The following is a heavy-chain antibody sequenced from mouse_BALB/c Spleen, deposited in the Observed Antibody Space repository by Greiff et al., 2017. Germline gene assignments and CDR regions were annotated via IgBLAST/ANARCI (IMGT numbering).Heavy chain of an antibody. CDR3: ARRGGSSPWFAY. V-gene: IGHV1-9*01. CDR1: GYTFSSYW. CDR2: ILPGSGST. Sequence: QVQLQQSGAELMKPGASVKISCKATGYTFSSYWIEWVKQRPGHGLEWIGEILPGSGSTNYNEKFKGKATFTADTSSNTAYMQLSSLTSEDSAVYYCARRGGSSPWFAYWGQGTLVTVSA. D-gene: IGHD1-1*01. J-gene: IGHJ3*01.